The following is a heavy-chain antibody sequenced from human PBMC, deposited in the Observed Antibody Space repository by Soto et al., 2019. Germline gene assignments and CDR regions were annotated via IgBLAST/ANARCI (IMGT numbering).Heavy chain of an antibody. Sequence: PGGSLRLSCAAPGFTFSSFAMSWVRQAPGKGLEWVSSISGSGDSTYYADSVKGRLSISRDNSKNTLYLQMNSLRAEDTAVYYCAKRREGGYYIFDYWGQGTPVTVSS. CDR2: ISGSGDST. V-gene: IGHV3-23*01. CDR1: GFTFSSFA. J-gene: IGHJ4*02. D-gene: IGHD3-10*01. CDR3: AKRREGGYYIFDY.